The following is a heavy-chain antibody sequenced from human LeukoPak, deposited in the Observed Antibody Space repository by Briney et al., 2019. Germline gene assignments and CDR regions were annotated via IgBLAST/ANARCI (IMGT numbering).Heavy chain of an antibody. D-gene: IGHD2-15*01. CDR1: GFTFSSYA. V-gene: IGHV3-30*18. CDR3: AKCSGGSCYSARGYYYYYMDV. J-gene: IGHJ6*03. Sequence: GGSLRLSCAASGFTFSSYAMHWVRQAPGKGLEWVALISYDGSNKDYVDSVRGRFTISRDNSKNTLYLQMNSLRAEDTAVYYCAKCSGGSCYSARGYYYYYMDVWGKGTTVTISS. CDR2: ISYDGSNK.